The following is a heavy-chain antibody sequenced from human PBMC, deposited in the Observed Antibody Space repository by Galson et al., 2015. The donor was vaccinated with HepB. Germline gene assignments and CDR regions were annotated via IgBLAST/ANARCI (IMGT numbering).Heavy chain of an antibody. V-gene: IGHV3-23*01. CDR1: GFTFNDYA. D-gene: IGHD3-3*01. J-gene: IGHJ4*02. CDR2: ITGGGTGT. CDR3: AKMGGYWSGFHSYFDN. Sequence: SLRLSCAASGFTFNDYAMSWVRQAPGQGLDWVSGITGGGTGTYYADSVKGRFTISRDNSNNTLYLQINSLRPGDTAVYYCAKMGGYWSGFHSYFDNWGQGTVVTVSS.